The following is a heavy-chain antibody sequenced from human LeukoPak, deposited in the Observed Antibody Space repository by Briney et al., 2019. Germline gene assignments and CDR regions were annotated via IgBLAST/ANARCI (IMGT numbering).Heavy chain of an antibody. V-gene: IGHV3-49*04. Sequence: GGSLRLSCATSGFPFGDYSMNWVRQAPGKGLEWISFVRSKPYGVTLRYAASVEGRFTISRDDSKSIAYLQMESLKTEDTAVYYCTRDLGGAAGIFDFWGRGALVTVSS. CDR3: TRDLGGAAGIFDF. CDR1: GFPFGDYS. CDR2: VRSKPYGVTL. J-gene: IGHJ4*02. D-gene: IGHD6-13*01.